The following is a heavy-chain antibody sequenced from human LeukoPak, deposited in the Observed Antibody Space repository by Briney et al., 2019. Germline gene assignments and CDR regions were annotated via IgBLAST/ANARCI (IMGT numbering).Heavy chain of an antibody. CDR3: ANTYSSGWYSAHYYGMDV. D-gene: IGHD6-19*01. Sequence: VGSLRLSCAASGFTFSSYAMSWVRQAPGKGLEWVSAISGSGSNTYYADSVKGRFTISSDNSKNTLYLQMNSLRADDTAVYYCANTYSSGWYSAHYYGMDVWGQGTTVTVSS. CDR2: ISGSGSNT. CDR1: GFTFSSYA. V-gene: IGHV3-23*01. J-gene: IGHJ6*02.